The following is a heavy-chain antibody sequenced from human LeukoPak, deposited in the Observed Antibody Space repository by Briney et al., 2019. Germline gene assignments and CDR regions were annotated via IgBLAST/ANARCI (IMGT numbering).Heavy chain of an antibody. V-gene: IGHV3-7*01. D-gene: IGHD6-13*01. CDR3: ARYSSSHIYMDV. CDR2: IKQGGSEK. J-gene: IGHJ6*02. CDR1: GFTFSSYW. Sequence: PGGSLRLSCAASGFTFSSYWMSWVRQAPGKGLEWVANIKQGGSEKYYVDSVKGRFAISRDNAKNSLYLQMNSLRAEDTAVYYCARYSSSHIYMDVWGQGTTVTVSS.